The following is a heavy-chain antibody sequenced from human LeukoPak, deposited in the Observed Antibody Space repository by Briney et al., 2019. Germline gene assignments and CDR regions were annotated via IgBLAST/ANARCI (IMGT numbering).Heavy chain of an antibody. CDR3: ARSRTATITY. D-gene: IGHD5-24*01. CDR2: INHSGST. V-gene: IGHV4-34*01. J-gene: IGHJ4*02. Sequence: PSETLSLICAVYGGSFSGYYWSWIRQPPGKGLEWIGEINHSGSTNYNPSLKSRVTISVDTYKNQFSLKLSSVTAADTAVYYCARSRTATITYWGQATLVTVSS. CDR1: GGSFSGYY.